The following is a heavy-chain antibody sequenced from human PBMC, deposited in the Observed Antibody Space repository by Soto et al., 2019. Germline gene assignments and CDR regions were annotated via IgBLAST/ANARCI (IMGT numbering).Heavy chain of an antibody. CDR1: GGSISSGDYY. CDR3: ARTGTTEIAPFINWFDP. CDR2: IYYSGST. Sequence: SETLSLTCTVSGGSISSGDYYWSWIRQPPGKGLEWIGYIYYSGSTSYNPSLKSRVTISVDTSKNQFSLKLSSVTAADTAVYYCARTGTTEIAPFINWFDPWGQGTLVTVSS. V-gene: IGHV4-30-4*01. J-gene: IGHJ5*02. D-gene: IGHD1-7*01.